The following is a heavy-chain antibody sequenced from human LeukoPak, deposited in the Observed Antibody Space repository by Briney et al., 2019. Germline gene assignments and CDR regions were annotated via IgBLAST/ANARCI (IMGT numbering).Heavy chain of an antibody. CDR2: ICGSGGST. Sequence: GGSLRLSCAASGFTFSSYAMSWVRQAPGKGLEWVSPICGSGGSTYYADSVKGRFTISRDNSKNTLYLQMSSLRAEDTAVYYCAKGSSGSYGYWGQGTLVTVSS. D-gene: IGHD3-10*01. J-gene: IGHJ4*02. V-gene: IGHV3-23*01. CDR1: GFTFSSYA. CDR3: AKGSSGSYGY.